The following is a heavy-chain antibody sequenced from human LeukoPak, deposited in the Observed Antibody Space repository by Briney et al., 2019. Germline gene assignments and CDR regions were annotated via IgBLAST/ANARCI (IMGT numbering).Heavy chain of an antibody. D-gene: IGHD5-12*01. Sequence: GGSLRLSCTASGFAFGSYAMAWVRLAPGKGLEGVAAIGSDYDRVHEDSVKGRFTISRDNSKSTLYLQMDNLRPEDTAVYFCAKSAGVATMYFDCWGQGALVTVSS. J-gene: IGHJ4*02. V-gene: IGHV3-23*01. CDR3: AKSAGVATMYFDC. CDR2: IGSDYDR. CDR1: GFAFGSYA.